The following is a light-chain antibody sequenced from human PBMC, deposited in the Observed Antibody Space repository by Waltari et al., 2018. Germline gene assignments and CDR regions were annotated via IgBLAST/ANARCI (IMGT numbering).Light chain of an antibody. Sequence: DIVMTQSPLSLPVTPGEPASISCRSSQSLLHRNGYNYLDWYLQKPGQSPQLLIYLGSNRASGVPDRFSGRGSGTDFTLKISRVEAEDVGVYYCMQALQTPWTFGQGTKVEIK. CDR2: LGS. V-gene: IGKV2-28*01. CDR1: QSLLHRNGYNY. J-gene: IGKJ1*01. CDR3: MQALQTPWT.